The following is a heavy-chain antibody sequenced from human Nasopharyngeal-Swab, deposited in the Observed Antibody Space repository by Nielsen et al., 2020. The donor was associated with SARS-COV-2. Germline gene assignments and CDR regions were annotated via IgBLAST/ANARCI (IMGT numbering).Heavy chain of an antibody. CDR1: GFTFSSYS. V-gene: IGHV3-48*04. Sequence: GESLKISCAASGFTFSSYSMNWVRQAPGKGLEWVSCISSSGRTIYYADSVKGRFTISRDNAKNSLYLQMNSLRAEDTAVYYCARITGTSPFDYWGQGTLVTVSS. CDR3: ARITGTSPFDY. D-gene: IGHD1-7*01. J-gene: IGHJ4*02. CDR2: ISSSGRTI.